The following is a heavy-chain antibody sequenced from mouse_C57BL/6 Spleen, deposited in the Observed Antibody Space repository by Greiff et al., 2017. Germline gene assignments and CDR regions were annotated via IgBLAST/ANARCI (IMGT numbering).Heavy chain of an antibody. Sequence: VKLMESDAELVKPGASVKISCKVSGYTFTDHTIHWMKQRPEQGLEWIGYIYPRDGSTKYNEKFKGKATLTADKSSSTAYMQLNSLTSEDSAVYFCATIYYGNYRAMDYWGQGTSVTVSS. CDR2: IYPRDGST. V-gene: IGHV1-78*01. J-gene: IGHJ4*01. CDR3: ATIYYGNYRAMDY. CDR1: GYTFTDHT. D-gene: IGHD2-1*01.